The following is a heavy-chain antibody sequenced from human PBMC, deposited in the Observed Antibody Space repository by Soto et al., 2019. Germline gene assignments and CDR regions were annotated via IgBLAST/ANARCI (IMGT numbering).Heavy chain of an antibody. J-gene: IGHJ3*02. D-gene: IGHD6-6*01. CDR3: ARVGSSSAFDI. CDR1: GFTFSDYY. Sequence: PGGSLRLSCAASGFTFSDYYMSWIRQAPGKGLEWVSYISSSSSYTNYADSVKGRFTISRDNAKNSLYLQMNSLRAEDTAVYYCARVGSSSAFDIWGQGTMVTVSS. CDR2: ISSSSSYT. V-gene: IGHV3-11*06.